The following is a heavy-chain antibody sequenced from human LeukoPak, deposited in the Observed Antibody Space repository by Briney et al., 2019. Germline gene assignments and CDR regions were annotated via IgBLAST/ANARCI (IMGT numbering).Heavy chain of an antibody. CDR2: INHSGST. V-gene: IGHV4-34*01. D-gene: IGHD3-10*01. CDR3: AGVLWFGGPYYFDY. CDR1: GGSFSGYY. J-gene: IGHJ4*02. Sequence: SETLSLTCAVYGGSFSGYYWSWIRQPPGKGLEWIGEINHSGSTNYNPSLKSRVTISVDTSKNQFSLKLSSVTAADTAVYYCAGVLWFGGPYYFDYWGQGTLVTVSS.